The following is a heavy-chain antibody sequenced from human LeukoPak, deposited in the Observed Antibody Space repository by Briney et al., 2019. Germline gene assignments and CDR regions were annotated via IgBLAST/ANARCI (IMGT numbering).Heavy chain of an antibody. CDR1: GFTFSDYW. D-gene: IGHD6-6*01. CDR3: ARRGGSSSRRSPIDY. J-gene: IGHJ4*02. Sequence: GGSLRLSCTASGFTFSDYWMTWVRQAPGKGPEWVANIKQDGSQRYYVDSVRCRFTISRDNAKNSLFLQMNGLRAEDTAVYYCARRGGSSSRRSPIDYWGQGTLVTVSS. CDR2: IKQDGSQR. V-gene: IGHV3-7*01.